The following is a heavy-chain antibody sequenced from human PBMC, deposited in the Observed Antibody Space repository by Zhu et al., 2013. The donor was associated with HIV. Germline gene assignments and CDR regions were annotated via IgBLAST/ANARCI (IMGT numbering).Heavy chain of an antibody. CDR3: ARYIEYSNSVYYYYGMDV. D-gene: IGHD6-6*01. V-gene: IGHV1-69*01. CDR1: GGTFSSYA. J-gene: IGHJ6*02. Sequence: QVQLVQSGAEVKKPGSSVKVSCKASGGTFSSYAISWVRQAPGQGLEWMGGIIPIFGTANYAQKFQGRVTITADESTSTAYMELSSLRSEDTAVYYCARYIEYSNSVYYYYGMDVWGQGTTVTVSS. CDR2: IIPIFGTA.